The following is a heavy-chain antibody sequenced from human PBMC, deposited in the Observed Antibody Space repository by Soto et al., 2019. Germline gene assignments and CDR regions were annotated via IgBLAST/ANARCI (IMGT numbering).Heavy chain of an antibody. V-gene: IGHV1-8*01. Sequence: GASVKVSCKASGYTFTSYDINWVRQATGQGLEWMGWMNPNSGNTGYAQKFQGRVTMTRNTSISTAYMELSSLRSEDTAVYYCARGGYCSSTSCYNNWFDPWGQGTLVTVSS. CDR3: ARGGYCSSTSCYNNWFDP. D-gene: IGHD2-2*01. CDR2: MNPNSGNT. J-gene: IGHJ5*02. CDR1: GYTFTSYD.